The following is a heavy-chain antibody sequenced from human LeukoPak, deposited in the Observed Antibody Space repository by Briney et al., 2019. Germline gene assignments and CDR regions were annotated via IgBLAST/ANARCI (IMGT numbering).Heavy chain of an antibody. CDR2: ISYIGRT. CDR1: DDSFSSHY. Sequence: SEILSLTCAVSDDSFSSHYWTWIRQPPGKGLEWIGYISYIGRTNYNPSLKSRVTISIDTSKNQFSLKLTSVTAADTAVYYCARDLVTVTKGFDIWGQGTMVSVSS. D-gene: IGHD4-17*01. CDR3: ARDLVTVTKGFDI. V-gene: IGHV4-59*11. J-gene: IGHJ3*02.